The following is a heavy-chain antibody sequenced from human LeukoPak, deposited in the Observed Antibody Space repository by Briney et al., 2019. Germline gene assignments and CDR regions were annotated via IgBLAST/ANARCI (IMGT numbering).Heavy chain of an antibody. V-gene: IGHV3-64D*06. CDR1: GFTFCRYA. J-gene: IGHJ4*02. CDR3: VKDSGSGSYFDY. CDR2: ISSNGGST. D-gene: IGHD3-10*01. Sequence: GGSLRLSCSASGFTFCRYAMHWVRQAPGKGLEYVSAISSNGGSTYYADSVKGRFTISRDNSRNTLHLQMSSLRVEDTAVYYCVKDSGSGSYFDYWGQGTLVTVSS.